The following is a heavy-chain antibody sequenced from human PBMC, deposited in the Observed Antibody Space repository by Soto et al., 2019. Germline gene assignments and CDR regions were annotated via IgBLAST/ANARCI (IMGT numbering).Heavy chain of an antibody. J-gene: IGHJ4*02. V-gene: IGHV1-69*01. D-gene: IGHD3-22*01. Sequence: QVQLVQSGAEVKKPGSSVKVSCKASGGTFSSYAISWVRQAPGQGLEWMGGIIPIFGTANYAQKFQGRVTLTADESTSTAYMELSSLRSADTALYPSARVYDSSGYYYNFDYWGQGTLVTVCS. CDR2: IIPIFGTA. CDR1: GGTFSSYA. CDR3: ARVYDSSGYYYNFDY.